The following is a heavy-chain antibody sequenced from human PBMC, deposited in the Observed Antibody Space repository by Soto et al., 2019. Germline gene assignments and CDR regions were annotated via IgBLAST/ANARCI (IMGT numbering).Heavy chain of an antibody. CDR2: IYRSGSA. J-gene: IGHJ6*02. Sequence: HLVESGGGLVQPGRSLRLSCVASGLTFDDYAMHWVRQAPGKGLEWIGYIYRSGSAYYSPSLQNRVTISVDTSKNHFSLNLTSVTAADTAVYYCAVSGRGGLDVWGHGTTVTVSS. V-gene: IGHV4-30-2*01. CDR3: AVSGRGGLDV. CDR1: GLTFDDYA. D-gene: IGHD3-10*01.